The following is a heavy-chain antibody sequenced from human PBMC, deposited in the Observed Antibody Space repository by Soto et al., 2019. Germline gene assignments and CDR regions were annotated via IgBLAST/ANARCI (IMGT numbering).Heavy chain of an antibody. D-gene: IGHD3-9*01. Sequence: GGSLRLSCAASGFTFSSYAMSWARQVPGKGLDRVSAISGSAGSKHYAAHVKGRFTISRDNTKNRMYVKMSSMRAEATVVYYCAKDGLRYFDLLNSPQNVDSRGQGTLVTVS. V-gene: IGHV3-23*01. CDR2: ISGSAGSK. CDR1: GFTFSSYA. J-gene: IGHJ4*02. CDR3: AKDGLRYFDLLNSPQNVDS.